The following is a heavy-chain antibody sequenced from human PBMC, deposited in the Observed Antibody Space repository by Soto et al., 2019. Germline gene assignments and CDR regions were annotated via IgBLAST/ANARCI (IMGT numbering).Heavy chain of an antibody. J-gene: IGHJ4*02. CDR1: GDTISTGGYT. D-gene: IGHD3-10*01. V-gene: IGHV4-30-2*01. CDR2: TYHSGNP. CDR3: ARAPRGNYGYPSYFDY. Sequence: SETLSLTCDVSGDTISTGGYTWAWIRQPPGKALEWIGHTYHSGNPYYNPSLKSRVIISVDRSKNQFSLKLSSVTAADTAVYYCARAPRGNYGYPSYFDYWGQGTLVTVSS.